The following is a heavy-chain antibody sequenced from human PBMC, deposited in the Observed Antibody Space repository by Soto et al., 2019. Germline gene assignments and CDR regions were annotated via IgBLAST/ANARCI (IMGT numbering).Heavy chain of an antibody. J-gene: IGHJ4*02. CDR3: ARRGSGSYYDY. D-gene: IGHD1-26*01. CDR1: GLPFGGMA. V-gene: IGHV3-23*01. CDR2: ISGSGGST. Sequence: EVQLLESGGGLVQPGGPLNSPVQALGLPFGGMAWGGFRQAPVKGLEWVSAISGSGGSTYYADSVKGRFTISRDNSKNTLYLQMNSLRAEDTAVYYCARRGSGSYYDYWGQGTLVTVSS.